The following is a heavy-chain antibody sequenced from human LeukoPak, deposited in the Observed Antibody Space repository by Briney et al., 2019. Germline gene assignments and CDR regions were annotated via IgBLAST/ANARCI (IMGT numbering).Heavy chain of an antibody. D-gene: IGHD4-17*01. J-gene: IGHJ5*02. CDR3: ARATTVTTHLFWFDP. Sequence: GGSLRLSCAASGFTFSSYGMSWVRQAPGKGLEWVSAISGSGGSTYYADSVKGRFTISRDNAKNSLYLQMNSLRAEDTAVYYCARATTVTTHLFWFDPWGQGTLVTVSS. CDR2: ISGSGGST. V-gene: IGHV3-23*01. CDR1: GFTFSSYG.